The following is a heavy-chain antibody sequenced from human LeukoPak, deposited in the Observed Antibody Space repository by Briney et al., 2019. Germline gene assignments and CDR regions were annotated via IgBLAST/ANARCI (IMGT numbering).Heavy chain of an antibody. CDR3: ARAGMLRGMIDY. Sequence: GGSLRLSCAASGFTFTSYALSWFRQAPGKGLEWVSVISGGGSSTYLADSVKGRCTISRDNSNNTLYLQMNSLRAEDTAVYYCARAGMLRGMIDYWGQGTLVTVSS. CDR2: ISGGGSST. D-gene: IGHD3-10*01. CDR1: GFTFTSYA. V-gene: IGHV3-23*01. J-gene: IGHJ4*02.